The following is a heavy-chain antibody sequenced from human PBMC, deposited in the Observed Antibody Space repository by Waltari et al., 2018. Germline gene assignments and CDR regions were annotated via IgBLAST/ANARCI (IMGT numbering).Heavy chain of an antibody. Sequence: QVRLVESGGGVVQPGRSLRLSCAASGFTFTTSGMHWVRQAQGKGLEWVAVFSYDGSNKDYADSVRGRFTISRDISTNTLYLQMNSLRAEDTAVYYCAKDSAGNSGSSDYWGQGTLVIVSS. CDR3: AKDSAGNSGSSDY. D-gene: IGHD6-6*01. CDR2: FSYDGSNK. CDR1: GFTFTTSG. J-gene: IGHJ4*02. V-gene: IGHV3-30*18.